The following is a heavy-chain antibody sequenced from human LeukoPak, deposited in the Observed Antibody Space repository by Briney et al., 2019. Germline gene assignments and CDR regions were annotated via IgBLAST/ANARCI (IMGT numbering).Heavy chain of an antibody. V-gene: IGHV3-23*01. D-gene: IGHD2-2*01. CDR1: RFTFSSYA. Sequence: PGGSLRLSCAASRFTFSSYAMSWVRQAPGKGLEWVSGISGSGDSTYYADSVKGRFTISRDNAKNSLYLQMNSLRAEDTAVYYCARESSVKDFDYWGQGTLVTVSS. CDR2: ISGSGDST. CDR3: ARESSVKDFDY. J-gene: IGHJ4*02.